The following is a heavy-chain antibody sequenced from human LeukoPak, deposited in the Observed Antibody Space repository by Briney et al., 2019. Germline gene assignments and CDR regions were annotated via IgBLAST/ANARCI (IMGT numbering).Heavy chain of an antibody. D-gene: IGHD2-21*02. CDR3: ARYCGGDNYALGY. CDR1: GFTFSDYY. J-gene: IGHJ4*02. CDR2: TRNKANSYTT. V-gene: IGHV3-72*01. Sequence: GGTLRLSCAASGFTFSDYYMDGASQVPGKGLEWVGRTRNKANSYTTKDAASVKGRFTISRDDSKNPLYLQMNSLKTEDTAVYYCARYCGGDNYALGYWGQGTLVTVSS.